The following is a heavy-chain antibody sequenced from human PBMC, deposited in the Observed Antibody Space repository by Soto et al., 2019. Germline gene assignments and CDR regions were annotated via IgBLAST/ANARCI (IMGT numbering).Heavy chain of an antibody. Sequence: EERLVESGGGLVQPGGSLRLSCAISGFTFRRDWMNWVRQAPGKGLEWVAHINQDRTQKYYVDSVKGRFTIFRDNAKNSLYLQMNSLRVEDTAVYYCSGGVGDAVWGQGTLVTVSS. CDR2: INQDRTQK. J-gene: IGHJ4*02. V-gene: IGHV3-7*04. CDR1: GFTFRRDW. CDR3: SGGVGDAV. D-gene: IGHD1-26*01.